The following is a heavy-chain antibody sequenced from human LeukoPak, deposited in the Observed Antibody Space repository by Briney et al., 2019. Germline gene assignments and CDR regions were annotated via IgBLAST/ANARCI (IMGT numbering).Heavy chain of an antibody. CDR3: ARARAFDI. Sequence: SETLSLTCTVSNDSITSGAYYWTWIRQPPGKGLEWIGYIYYSGSTNYNPSLKSRVTISVDTSKNQFSLKLSSVTAADTAVYYCARARAFDIWGQGTMVTVSS. CDR1: NDSITSGAYY. J-gene: IGHJ3*02. CDR2: IYYSGST. V-gene: IGHV4-61*08.